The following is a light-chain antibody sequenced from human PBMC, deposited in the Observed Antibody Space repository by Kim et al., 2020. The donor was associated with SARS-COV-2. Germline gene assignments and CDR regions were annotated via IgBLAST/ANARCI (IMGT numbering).Light chain of an antibody. CDR1: SLRIYY. J-gene: IGLJ2*01. CDR3: NSRDSNDDVV. CDR2: GKN. V-gene: IGLV3-19*01. Sequence: VALGQTVRITCPGDSLRIYYATSSQTKPGQAPILVIYGKNTRPSGIPDRFSGSSSGNTASLTITGTQAGDETDYYCNSRDSNDDVVFGGGAKLTVL.